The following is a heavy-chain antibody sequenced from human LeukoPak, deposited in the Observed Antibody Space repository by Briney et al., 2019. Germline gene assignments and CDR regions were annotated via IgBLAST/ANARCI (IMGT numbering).Heavy chain of an antibody. CDR1: GYSFLSHW. CDR2: IYPGDSDT. D-gene: IGHD2-15*01. CDR3: ASSRAATNWFDP. J-gene: IGHJ5*02. Sequence: GESLKISCKGSGYSFLSHWIAWVRQTPGKGLEWMGIIYPGDSDTRYSPSFQGQVTISADKSISTAYLQWRSLKASDTAIYYCASSRAATNWFDPWGQGTRVTVSS. V-gene: IGHV5-51*01.